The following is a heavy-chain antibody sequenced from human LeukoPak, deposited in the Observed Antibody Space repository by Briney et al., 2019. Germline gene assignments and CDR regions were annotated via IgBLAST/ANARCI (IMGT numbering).Heavy chain of an antibody. CDR3: ARGDSGSYSPSAF. V-gene: IGHV1-2*06. J-gene: IGHJ4*02. D-gene: IGHD1-26*01. CDR1: GYTFTSNY. CDR2: INPNTGDT. Sequence: GASVKVSCKASGYTFTSNYMHWVRQAPGQGLEWMGRINPNTGDTHYERKFRGRVTMTRDTSITTAYMELSRLRSDDTARIYCARGDSGSYSPSAFWGQGTLVTVS.